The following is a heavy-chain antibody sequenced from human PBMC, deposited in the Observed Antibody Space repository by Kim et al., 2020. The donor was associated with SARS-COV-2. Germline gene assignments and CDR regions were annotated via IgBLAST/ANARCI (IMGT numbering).Heavy chain of an antibody. V-gene: IGHV4-59*08. Sequence: SETLSLTCTVSGGSISSYYWSWIRQPPGKGLEWIGYIYYSGSTNYNPSLKSRVTISVDTSKNQFSLKLSSVTAADTAVYYCARRAIDYGGSYWYFDLWGRGTLVTVSS. CDR3: ARRAIDYGGSYWYFDL. J-gene: IGHJ2*01. CDR1: GGSISSYY. CDR2: IYYSGST. D-gene: IGHD4-17*01.